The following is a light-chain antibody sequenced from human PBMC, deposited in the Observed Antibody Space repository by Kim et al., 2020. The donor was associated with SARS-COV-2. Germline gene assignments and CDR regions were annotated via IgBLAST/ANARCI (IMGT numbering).Light chain of an antibody. CDR1: SSNIGNNY. CDR3: GSWDDSLNALI. Sequence: QSVLTQPPSASAAPGQKVTISCSGSSSNIGNNYVYWYQQFPGTAPKLLIYDNNKRPSGIPDRFSGSKSGTSASLAITGIQTGDEADYYCGSWDDSLNALIFGGGTQLTVL. V-gene: IGLV1-51*01. CDR2: DNN. J-gene: IGLJ2*01.